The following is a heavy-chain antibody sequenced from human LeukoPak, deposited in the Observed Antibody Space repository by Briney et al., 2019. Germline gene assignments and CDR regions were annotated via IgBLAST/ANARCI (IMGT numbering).Heavy chain of an antibody. CDR3: ARVWDSGSDEDADYFQH. J-gene: IGHJ1*01. CDR1: GFSFSFHA. CDR2: ISDRSTYI. D-gene: IGHD5-12*01. Sequence: GGSLRLSCVASGFSFSFHAMHWVRQAPGKGLEWVSSISDRSTYIYYADSVKGRFTIARDNAKNSLYLQMNSLRAEDTAVYYCARVWDSGSDEDADYFQHWGQGTLVTVSS. V-gene: IGHV3-21*01.